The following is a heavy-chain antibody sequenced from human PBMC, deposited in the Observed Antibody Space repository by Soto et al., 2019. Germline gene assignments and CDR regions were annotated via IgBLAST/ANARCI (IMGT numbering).Heavy chain of an antibody. CDR1: GFTFSKYG. J-gene: IGHJ4*02. CDR2: ISPDGGNK. Sequence: PGGSLRLSCVGSGFTFSKYGMHWVRQAPGRGLEWVAVISPDGGNKYYGGSVKGRFTISRDNSKNTLFLQMNSPRPEDTAVYYCAKDKGVFNWATSYFDYWGQGALVTVSS. D-gene: IGHD1-1*01. V-gene: IGHV3-30*18. CDR3: AKDKGVFNWATSYFDY.